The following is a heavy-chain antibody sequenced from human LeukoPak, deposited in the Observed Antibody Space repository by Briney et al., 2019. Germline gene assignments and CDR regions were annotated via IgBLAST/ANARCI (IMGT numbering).Heavy chain of an antibody. J-gene: IGHJ3*02. Sequence: PGGSLRLSCAASGFTFSSYAMNWVRQAPGKGLEWVSGISGGGDTTFYADSVKGRFTISRDNSKNMLYPQMNSLRAEDTAVYYCEKLRSSTSSDAFDIWGQGTMVTVSS. CDR2: ISGGGDTT. CDR1: GFTFSSYA. D-gene: IGHD2-2*01. CDR3: EKLRSSTSSDAFDI. V-gene: IGHV3-23*01.